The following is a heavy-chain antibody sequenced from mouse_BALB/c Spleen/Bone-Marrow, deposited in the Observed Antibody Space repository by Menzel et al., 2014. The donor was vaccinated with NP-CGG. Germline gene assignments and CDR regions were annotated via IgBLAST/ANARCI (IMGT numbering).Heavy chain of an antibody. CDR2: IYPGNVNT. J-gene: IGHJ2*01. D-gene: IGHD1-1*01. CDR1: NYTFTTYY. CDR3: ARSRYGSYYGY. Sequence: QVQLQQSGPELVKPGASVRISCKASNYTFTTYYIYWVKQRPGQGLEWIGWIYPGNVNTKYNEKFKAKATLTADKSSGTAYMQLSSLTSEDSAVYFCARSRYGSYYGYWGQGTPLTVSS. V-gene: IGHV1S56*01.